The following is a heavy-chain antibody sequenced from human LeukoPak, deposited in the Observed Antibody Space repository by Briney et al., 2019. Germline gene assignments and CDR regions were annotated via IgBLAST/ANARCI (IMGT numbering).Heavy chain of an antibody. CDR3: AYGSGSYYKSVYYYYGMDV. Sequence: EASVKVSCKASGYTFTSYYMHWVRQAPGQGLEWMGIINPSGGSTSYAQKFQGRVTMTRDTSTSTAYMELSRLRSDDTAVYYCAYGSGSYYKSVYYYYGMDVWGQGTTVTVSS. V-gene: IGHV1-46*01. CDR2: INPSGGST. J-gene: IGHJ6*02. CDR1: GYTFTSYY. D-gene: IGHD3-10*01.